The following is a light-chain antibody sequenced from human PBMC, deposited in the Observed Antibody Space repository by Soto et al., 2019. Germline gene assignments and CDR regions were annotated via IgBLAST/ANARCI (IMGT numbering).Light chain of an antibody. CDR3: QQYHKFPIT. J-gene: IGKJ5*01. V-gene: IGKV1-33*01. CDR2: DAS. CDR1: QHINIY. Sequence: DIQMTQSPSSLSASVGDRVTITCQASQHINIYLNWYQHQPGKAPKLLIFDASNLATGVPSRFSGSGSGTDFTFTISSLQPEDFATYYCQQYHKFPITFGQGTRLEIQ.